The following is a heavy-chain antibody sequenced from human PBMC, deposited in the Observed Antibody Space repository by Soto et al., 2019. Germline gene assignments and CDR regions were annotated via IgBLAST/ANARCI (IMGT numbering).Heavy chain of an antibody. Sequence: PGGSLRLSCAASVFSVSSDAMSWVRQAPGRWLEWFSTVSGSGNTTXXADSVKGRXTISSYNSKNTXYLQKXSLRAEDKAVYYCVPLAVASAFIDYWRQGTLVTVSS. CDR1: VFSVSSDA. V-gene: IGHV3-23*01. CDR3: VPLAVASAFIDY. CDR2: VSGSGNTT. D-gene: IGHD6-19*01. J-gene: IGHJ4*02.